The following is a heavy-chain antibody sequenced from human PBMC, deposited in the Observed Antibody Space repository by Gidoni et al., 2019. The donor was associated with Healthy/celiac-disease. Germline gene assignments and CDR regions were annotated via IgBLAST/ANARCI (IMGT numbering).Heavy chain of an antibody. Sequence: QVQLVESGGGVVQPGRSLRLSCAASGFTFSSYGMHWVRQAPGKGLEWVAVISYDGSNKYYADSVKGRFTISRDNSKNTLYLQMNSLRAEDTAVYYCAKDIGPAGEDVWGQGTTVTVSS. D-gene: IGHD2-2*01. CDR3: AKDIGPAGEDV. J-gene: IGHJ6*02. CDR2: ISYDGSNK. V-gene: IGHV3-30*18. CDR1: GFTFSSYG.